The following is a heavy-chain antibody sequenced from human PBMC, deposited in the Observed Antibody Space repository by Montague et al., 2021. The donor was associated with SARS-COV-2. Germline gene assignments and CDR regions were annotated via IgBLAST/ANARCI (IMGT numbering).Heavy chain of an antibody. J-gene: IGHJ6*02. CDR2: IYYGGST. Sequence: SETLSLTCTVSGGSISSYYWSWIRQPPGKGLEWIGYIYYGGSTNYNPSLKSRITISLGASKNQFSLKLSSVTAADTAVYYCAGGSYEILRYGMGVWGQGTTVTVSS. D-gene: IGHD3-9*01. CDR1: GGSISSYY. V-gene: IGHV4-59*13. CDR3: AGGSYEILRYGMGV.